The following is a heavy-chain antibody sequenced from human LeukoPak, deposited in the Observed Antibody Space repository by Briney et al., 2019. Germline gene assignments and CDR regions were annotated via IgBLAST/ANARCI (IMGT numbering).Heavy chain of an antibody. Sequence: PSETLSLTCTVSGGSINSYYWSWIRRPAGKGLEWIGRISNSGSTNYNPSLKSRVTMSVGTSKNQFSLKLNSVTAADTAMYYCAGEYGDFDHWGQGTLVTVSS. CDR2: ISNSGST. D-gene: IGHD4-17*01. J-gene: IGHJ4*02. CDR1: GGSINSYY. CDR3: AGEYGDFDH. V-gene: IGHV4-4*07.